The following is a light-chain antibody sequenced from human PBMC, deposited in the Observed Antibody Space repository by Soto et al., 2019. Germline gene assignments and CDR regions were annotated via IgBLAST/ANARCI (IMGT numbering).Light chain of an antibody. Sequence: QSVLTQPPSASGTPGQWVTISCSGSNSNIGSNTVNWYQQLPGTAPKLLIYSNNQRPSGVPDRFSGSKSGTSASLAISGLQSEDEADYYCAAWDDSLNGRVFGGGTKLTVL. CDR1: NSNIGSNT. V-gene: IGLV1-44*01. CDR3: AAWDDSLNGRV. J-gene: IGLJ2*01. CDR2: SNN.